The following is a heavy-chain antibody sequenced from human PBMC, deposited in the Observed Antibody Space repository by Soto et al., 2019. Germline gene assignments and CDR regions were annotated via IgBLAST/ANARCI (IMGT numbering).Heavy chain of an antibody. Sequence: ASVKVSCKASGYTFTSYDINWVRQATGQGLEWMGWMNPNSGNTGYAQKFQGRVTMTRNTSISTAYMELSSLRSEDTAVYYCARGPGVLLWTRGVFVYWGQGTLVTVSS. CDR2: MNPNSGNT. CDR3: ARGPGVLLWTRGVFVY. D-gene: IGHD3-10*01. J-gene: IGHJ4*02. V-gene: IGHV1-8*01. CDR1: GYTFTSYD.